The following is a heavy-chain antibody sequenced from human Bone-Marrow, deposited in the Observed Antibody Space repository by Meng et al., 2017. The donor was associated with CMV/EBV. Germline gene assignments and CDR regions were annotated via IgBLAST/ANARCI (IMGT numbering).Heavy chain of an antibody. V-gene: IGHV4-39*07. D-gene: IGHD5-12*01. CDR2: IYYSGST. Sequence: SETLSLTCTVSGGSISSSSYYWGWIRQPPGKGLEWIGSIYYSGSTYYNTSLKSRVTISVDTSKNQFSLKLSSVTAADTAVYYCASSVAMVSWFDPWGQGTLVTVSS. CDR1: GGSISSSSYY. CDR3: ASSVAMVSWFDP. J-gene: IGHJ5*02.